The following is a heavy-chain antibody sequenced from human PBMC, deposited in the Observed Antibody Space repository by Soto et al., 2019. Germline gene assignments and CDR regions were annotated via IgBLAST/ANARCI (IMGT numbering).Heavy chain of an antibody. D-gene: IGHD3-22*01. J-gene: IGHJ4*02. V-gene: IGHV3-49*04. CDR1: GFTFGDYA. CDR3: TRVSQKEYYYDSSGYYY. CDR2: IRSKAYGGTT. Sequence: GSLRLSCTASGFTFGDYAMSWVLQAPGKGLEWVGFIRSKAYGGTTEYAASVKGRFTISRDDSKSIAYLQMNSLKTEDTAVYYCTRVSQKEYYYDSSGYYYWGQGTLVTVYS.